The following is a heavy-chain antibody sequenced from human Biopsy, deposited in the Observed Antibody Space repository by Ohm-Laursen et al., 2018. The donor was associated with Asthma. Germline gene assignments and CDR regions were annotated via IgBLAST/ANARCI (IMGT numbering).Heavy chain of an antibody. Sequence: SVKVSCKAPGGTFSNFAISWVRQAPGQGLEWLGGIMTVFGTTNYAQKFQGRVTITADESTSTAYMEVTSLRSEDTAIYYCARCQVGYSSGWSLLLKKIYYSGMDVWGQGTTVTASS. CDR3: ARCQVGYSSGWSLLLKKIYYSGMDV. D-gene: IGHD6-19*01. CDR1: GGTFSNFA. CDR2: IMTVFGTT. J-gene: IGHJ6*02. V-gene: IGHV1-69*13.